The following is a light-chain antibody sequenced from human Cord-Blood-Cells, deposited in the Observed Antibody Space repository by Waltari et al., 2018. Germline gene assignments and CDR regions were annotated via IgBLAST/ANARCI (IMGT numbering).Light chain of an antibody. CDR2: DAS. Sequence: EIVLTQSPATLSLSPVERATLSCRASQSVSSYLAWYQQKPGQAPRLLIYDASNRATGIPARFSGSGSGTDFTLTISSLEPEDFAVYYCQQRSNWPPRTFGPGTKVDIK. CDR3: QQRSNWPPRT. J-gene: IGKJ3*01. V-gene: IGKV3-11*01. CDR1: QSVSSY.